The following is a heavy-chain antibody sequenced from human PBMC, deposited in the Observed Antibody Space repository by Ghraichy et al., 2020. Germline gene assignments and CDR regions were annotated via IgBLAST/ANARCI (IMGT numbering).Heavy chain of an antibody. CDR3: ARDRYGERLRRGSTWFAP. Sequence: GGSLRLACVASGFTVSTNAMTWVRLAPGKGLQWVAAISGGRGARYYADSVKGRFTISRDNSKNTLYLQMDNLRVEDTALYFCARDRYGERLRRGSTWFAPWGQGTLVTDSS. CDR2: ISGGRGAR. D-gene: IGHD4-17*01. V-gene: IGHV3-23*01. J-gene: IGHJ5*02. CDR1: GFTVSTNA.